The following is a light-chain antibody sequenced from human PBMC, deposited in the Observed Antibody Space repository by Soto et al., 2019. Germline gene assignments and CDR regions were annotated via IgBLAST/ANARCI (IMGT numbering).Light chain of an antibody. CDR1: QTIYSN. J-gene: IGKJ5*01. V-gene: IGKV3-15*01. CDR2: RAS. CDR3: QERSNAPGT. Sequence: IVMTQSPATLSVSPGERATLSCRAGQTIYSNVAWYQQRPGQAPRLLIYRASTRATGVPARFSGSGSGTEFTITVSSREREDVAVYYRQERSNAPGTYGEGTRLEIK.